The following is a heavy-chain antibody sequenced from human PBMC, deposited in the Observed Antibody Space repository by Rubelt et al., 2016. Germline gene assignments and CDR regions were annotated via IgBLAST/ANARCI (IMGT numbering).Heavy chain of an antibody. CDR3: ARGGAGYYYDSSGPTYY. CDR2: ISAYNGNT. V-gene: IGHV1-18*01. J-gene: IGHJ4*02. Sequence: GASVKVSCKASGYTFTSYGISWVRQAPGQGLEWMGWISAYNGNTNYAQKLQGRVTMTTDTSTSTAYMELRSLRSDDTAVYYCARGGAGYYYDSSGPTYYWGQGTLVTVSS. CDR1: GYTFTSYG. D-gene: IGHD3-22*01.